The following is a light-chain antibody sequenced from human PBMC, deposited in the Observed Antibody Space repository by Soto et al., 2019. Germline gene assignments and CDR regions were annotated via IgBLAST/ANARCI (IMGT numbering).Light chain of an antibody. CDR2: AAS. CDR1: QGISSY. CDR3: QQLNTYPLT. V-gene: IGKV1-9*01. Sequence: DIQLTQSPSFLSASVGNRVTITCRASQGISSYLAWYQQKPGKAPKLLIYAASTLQSGVPSRFSGSESGTDFTLTISSLQPEDFATYYCQQLNTYPLTFXGGTKVDIK. J-gene: IGKJ4*01.